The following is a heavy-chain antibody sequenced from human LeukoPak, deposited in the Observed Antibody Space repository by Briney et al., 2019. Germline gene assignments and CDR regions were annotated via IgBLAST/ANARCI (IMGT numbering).Heavy chain of an antibody. J-gene: IGHJ4*02. CDR3: ARGGDCGGDCYLVPEIDY. V-gene: IGHV3-21*01. CDR1: GFTFSRYS. CDR2: ICISSSHI. Sequence: GGSLRLSCAASGFTFSRYSMNWVRQAPGKGLEWVSSICISSSHIYYADSVKGRFTISRDNAKNSLYLQMNSLRAEATAVYYCARGGDCGGDCYLVPEIDYWGQGTLVTVSS. D-gene: IGHD2-21*01.